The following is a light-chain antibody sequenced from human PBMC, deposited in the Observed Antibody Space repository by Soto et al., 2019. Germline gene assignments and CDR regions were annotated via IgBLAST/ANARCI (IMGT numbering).Light chain of an antibody. J-gene: IGKJ4*01. Sequence: EVVLPQSPGTLSLSPGERTTLSCRASQSVSSNYLAWYQHKPGRAPTLPIFGAFFRDTGIPDGFIGSASGTDYTLTICGLEPEDFAVYYSQQYDTAPLTCGGGTRVEI. CDR1: QSVSSNY. CDR3: QQYDTAPLT. V-gene: IGKV3-20*01. CDR2: GAF.